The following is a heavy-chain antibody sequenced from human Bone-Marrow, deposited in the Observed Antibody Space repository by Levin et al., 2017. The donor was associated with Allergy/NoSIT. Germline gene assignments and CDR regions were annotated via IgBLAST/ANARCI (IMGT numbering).Heavy chain of an antibody. CDR2: IYYTGST. V-gene: IGHV4-59*11. Sequence: SETLSLTCSVSGGSMSTHYLTWLRKSPGKGLEWIGYIYYTGSTNYNPSFKSRLTISLDMSTAQFSLSLRSVTAADTAFYYCARGKVVDYGNYGWFDRWGQGMMVTVSS. J-gene: IGHJ5*02. D-gene: IGHD4/OR15-4a*01. CDR1: GGSMSTHY. CDR3: ARGKVVDYGNYGWFDR.